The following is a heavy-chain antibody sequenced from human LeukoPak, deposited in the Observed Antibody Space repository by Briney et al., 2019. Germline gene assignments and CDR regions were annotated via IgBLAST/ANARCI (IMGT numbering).Heavy chain of an antibody. CDR2: INSDGRST. J-gene: IGHJ4*02. D-gene: IGHD3-22*01. CDR1: GFTFSSYW. V-gene: IGHV3-74*01. Sequence: GGSLRLSCAASGFTFSSYWMHWVRQGPGKGLVWVSRINSDGRSTSYADSVRGRFTISRDNAKNTLYLQMNSLRAEDTAVYFCARDNSSGYDYWGQGTLVTDSS. CDR3: ARDNSSGYDY.